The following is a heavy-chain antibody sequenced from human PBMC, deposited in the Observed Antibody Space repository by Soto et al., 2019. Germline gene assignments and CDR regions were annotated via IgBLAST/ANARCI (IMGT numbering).Heavy chain of an antibody. J-gene: IGHJ6*03. V-gene: IGHV5-51*01. CDR1: GYSFTSYW. CDR3: ARQSFTMVRGENYMDV. Sequence: GESLKISCKGSGYSFTSYWIGWVRQMPGKGLEWMGIIYPGNSDTGYSPSFQGQFTISADKSISTAYLQWSSLKASDTAMYYCARQSFTMVRGENYMDVWGKGTTVTVSS. D-gene: IGHD3-10*01. CDR2: IYPGNSDT.